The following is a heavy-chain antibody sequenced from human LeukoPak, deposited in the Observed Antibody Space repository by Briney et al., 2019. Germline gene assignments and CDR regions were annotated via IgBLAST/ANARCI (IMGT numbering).Heavy chain of an antibody. Sequence: GGSLRLSCASSGFTFTSYWMSWVRQPPGKGLEWVANIKQDGNEKYYLDSVKGRFTISRDNAKNSLYLQMDSLRAEDTAVYYCATDGSPFDNWGQGTLVTVSS. V-gene: IGHV3-7*01. CDR3: ATDGSPFDN. CDR1: GFTFTSYW. J-gene: IGHJ4*02. CDR2: IKQDGNEK.